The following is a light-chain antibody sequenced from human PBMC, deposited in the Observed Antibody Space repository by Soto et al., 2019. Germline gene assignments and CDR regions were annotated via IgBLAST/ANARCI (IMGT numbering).Light chain of an antibody. V-gene: IGKV3-20*01. Sequence: EIVLTQSPGTLSLSPGERATLSCRASQSVSGNYLAWYQQKPGQSPRLLIYGSSDRAIGIPDRFSGSGSETDFTLTISRVEREDFAVYYCQQYGSSPPYTFGQGTKLEIK. J-gene: IGKJ2*01. CDR3: QQYGSSPPYT. CDR2: GSS. CDR1: QSVSGNY.